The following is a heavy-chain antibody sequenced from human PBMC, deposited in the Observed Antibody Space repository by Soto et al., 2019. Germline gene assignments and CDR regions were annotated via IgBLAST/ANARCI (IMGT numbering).Heavy chain of an antibody. CDR3: TTERSSSWLDY. Sequence: GSLRLSCAASGFTFNYAWMTWVRQAPGKGLEWVGRIKSKIDGGTTDYAAPVKGRFTISRDDSKNMLYLQMNSLKTEDTAVYYCTTERSSSWLDYWGQGVQVTVSS. J-gene: IGHJ4*02. CDR2: IKSKIDGGTT. V-gene: IGHV3-15*01. CDR1: GFTFNYAW. D-gene: IGHD6-13*01.